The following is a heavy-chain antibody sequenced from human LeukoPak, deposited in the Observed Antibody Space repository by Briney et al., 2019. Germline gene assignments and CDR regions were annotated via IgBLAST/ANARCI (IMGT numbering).Heavy chain of an antibody. CDR3: ARGINDEYFQY. D-gene: IGHD2/OR15-2a*01. CDR2: IYPGDSQT. J-gene: IGHJ1*01. V-gene: IGHV5-51*01. CDR1: GYIFSNYW. Sequence: GESLKISCKGSGYIFSNYWIGWVRQMPGQGLEWMGIIYPGDSQTLYGPSFQGQVTISADKSFSTAYLQWNSLKASDTAIYYCARGINDEYFQYWGQGTLVTVSS.